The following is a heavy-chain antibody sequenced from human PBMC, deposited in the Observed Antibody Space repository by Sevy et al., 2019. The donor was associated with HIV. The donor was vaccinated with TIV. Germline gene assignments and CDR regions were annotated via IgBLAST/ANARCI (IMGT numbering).Heavy chain of an antibody. Sequence: SETLSLTCTVSGGSISSSSYYWGWIRQPPGKGLEWIGSIYYSGSTYYNPSLKSRVTISVDTSKNQFSLKLSSVTAADTAVYYCARRPPRGLRFLEWQPLGAFEIWGQGTMVTVSS. D-gene: IGHD3-3*01. V-gene: IGHV4-39*01. J-gene: IGHJ3*02. CDR3: ARRPPRGLRFLEWQPLGAFEI. CDR1: GGSISSSSYY. CDR2: IYYSGST.